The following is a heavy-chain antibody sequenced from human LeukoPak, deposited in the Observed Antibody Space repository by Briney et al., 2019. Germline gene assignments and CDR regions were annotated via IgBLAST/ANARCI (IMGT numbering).Heavy chain of an antibody. CDR1: GGSISSSSYY. Sequence: SETLSLICTVSGGSISSSSYYWGWIRQPPGKGLQWIGSIYYSGSTYYNPSLKSRVTISVDTSKNQFSLKLSSVTAADTAVYYCARLGVPAAITDYWGQGTLVTVSS. J-gene: IGHJ4*02. CDR2: IYYSGST. V-gene: IGHV4-39*07. D-gene: IGHD2-2*02. CDR3: ARLGVPAAITDY.